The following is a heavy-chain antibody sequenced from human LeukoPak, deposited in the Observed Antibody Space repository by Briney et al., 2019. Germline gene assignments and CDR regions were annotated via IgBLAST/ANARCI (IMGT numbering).Heavy chain of an antibody. CDR2: IYINGRT. CDR1: GGSINSGNYY. CDR3: ARDLGWLPDY. Sequence: NTSETLSLTCGVTGGSINSGNYYWSWIRQSAGKGLEWIGRIYINGRTNYNPSLKSRVTISVDTSKNQFSLKLTSVTAADTAVYYCARDLGWLPDYWGQGTLVTVSS. V-gene: IGHV4-61*02. J-gene: IGHJ4*02. D-gene: IGHD5-12*01.